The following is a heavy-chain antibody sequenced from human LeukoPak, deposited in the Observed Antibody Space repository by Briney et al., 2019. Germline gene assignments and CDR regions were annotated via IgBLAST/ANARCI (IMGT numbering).Heavy chain of an antibody. CDR1: GGTFSSYA. D-gene: IGHD2-2*02. Sequence: SVKVSCKASGGTFSSYAISWVRQAPGQGLEWMGRIIPILGIANYAQKFQGRVTFTADKSTSTAYMELSSLRSEDTAVYYCARADPRSPATAIRDWGQGTLVTVSS. J-gene: IGHJ4*02. CDR3: ARADPRSPATAIRD. CDR2: IIPILGIA. V-gene: IGHV1-69*04.